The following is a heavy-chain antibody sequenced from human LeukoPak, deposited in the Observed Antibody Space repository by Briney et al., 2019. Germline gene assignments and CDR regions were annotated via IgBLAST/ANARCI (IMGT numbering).Heavy chain of an antibody. Sequence: PSETLSLTCTVSGYSISSGYYWGWIRQPPGKGLEWIGEINHSGSTNYNPSLKSRVTISVDTSKNQFSLKLSSVTAADTAVYYCARFNKLSDSSGIRVSAFDIWGQGTMVTVSS. D-gene: IGHD3-22*01. J-gene: IGHJ3*02. CDR3: ARFNKLSDSSGIRVSAFDI. CDR2: INHSGST. CDR1: GYSISSGYY. V-gene: IGHV4-38-2*02.